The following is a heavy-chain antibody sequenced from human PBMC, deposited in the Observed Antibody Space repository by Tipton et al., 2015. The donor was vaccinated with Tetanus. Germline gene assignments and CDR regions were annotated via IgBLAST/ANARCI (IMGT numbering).Heavy chain of an antibody. CDR1: GDSISSSYYY. D-gene: IGHD2-2*01. CDR2: LDYSGNT. Sequence: TLSLTCTVSGDSISSSYYYWGWIRQPPGKGLEWIGSLDYSGNTYYNSSLMSRVTVSVDTSKNQFSLKLSSVTAADTAIYYCAREVPAAGHFDSWGQGTLVTVSS. CDR3: AREVPAAGHFDS. J-gene: IGHJ4*02. V-gene: IGHV4-39*07.